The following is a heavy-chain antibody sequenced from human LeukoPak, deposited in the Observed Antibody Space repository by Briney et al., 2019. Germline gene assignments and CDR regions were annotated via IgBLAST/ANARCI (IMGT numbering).Heavy chain of an antibody. Sequence: GGSLRLSCAASGFTFCSYPMNWVRQAPGKGLEWVSYISSSSSTIYYADSVKGRFTISRDNAKNSLYLQMNSLRAEDTAVYYCAELGITMIGGVWGKGTTVTISS. J-gene: IGHJ6*04. CDR2: ISSSSSTI. CDR1: GFTFCSYP. D-gene: IGHD3-10*02. CDR3: AELGITMIGGV. V-gene: IGHV3-48*01.